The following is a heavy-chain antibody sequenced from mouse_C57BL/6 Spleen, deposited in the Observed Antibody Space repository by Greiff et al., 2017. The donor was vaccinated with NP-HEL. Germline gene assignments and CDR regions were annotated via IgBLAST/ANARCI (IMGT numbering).Heavy chain of an antibody. J-gene: IGHJ3*01. Sequence: EVQLVESGEGLVKPGGSLKLSCAASGFTFSSYAMSWVRQTPEKRLEWVAYISSGGDYIYYADTVKGRFTISRDNARNTLYLQMSSLKSEDTAMYYCTRDQDRLYDGYYLFAYWGQGTLVTVSA. V-gene: IGHV5-9-1*02. CDR3: TRDQDRLYDGYYLFAY. CDR2: ISSGGDYI. CDR1: GFTFSSYA. D-gene: IGHD2-3*01.